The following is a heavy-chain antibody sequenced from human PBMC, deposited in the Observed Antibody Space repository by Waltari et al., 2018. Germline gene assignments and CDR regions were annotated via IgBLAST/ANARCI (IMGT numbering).Heavy chain of an antibody. J-gene: IGHJ4*02. CDR3: ATLSAEGTYYFDY. CDR2: IYTSGST. V-gene: IGHV4-61*02. Sequence: QVQLQESGQGLVKPSQTLSLPCTVSGGSISSGSYYWSWIRPPAGKGLEWIGRIYTSGSTNYNPSLKSRVTISVDTSKNQFSLKLSSVTAADTAVYYCATLSAEGTYYFDYWGQGTLVTVSS. CDR1: GGSISSGSYY. D-gene: IGHD3-10*01.